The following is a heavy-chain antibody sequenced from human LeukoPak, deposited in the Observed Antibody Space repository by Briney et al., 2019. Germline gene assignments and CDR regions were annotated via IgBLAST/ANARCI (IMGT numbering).Heavy chain of an antibody. CDR3: AKDYDGVYYYYMDV. V-gene: IGHV3-30*02. D-gene: IGHD3-10*01. CDR1: GITFSSYG. J-gene: IGHJ6*03. CDR2: IRYDGSNK. Sequence: PGGSLRLSCAGSGITFSSYGMHWVRQTPGKGLEWVAFIRYDGSNKYYADSVKGRFTISRDNSKNTLDLQMNSLRAEDTAVYFCAKDYDGVYYYYMDVWGKGTTVIISS.